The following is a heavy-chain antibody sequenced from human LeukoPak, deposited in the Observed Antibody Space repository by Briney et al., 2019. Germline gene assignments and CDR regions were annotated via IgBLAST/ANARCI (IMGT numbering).Heavy chain of an antibody. CDR3: ATPSLCGGDYPAPWYFDL. Sequence: GESLQISCKGSGYSFTSYWIGCVRPLPGKGLEWIGIIYPGDSDTRYSPSFQGQVTMSADKSISTAYLQWSSLQASDTAMDDCATPSLCGGDYPAPWYFDLWGRGTLVTVSS. D-gene: IGHD2-21*02. CDR2: IYPGDSDT. V-gene: IGHV5-51*01. J-gene: IGHJ2*01. CDR1: GYSFTSYW.